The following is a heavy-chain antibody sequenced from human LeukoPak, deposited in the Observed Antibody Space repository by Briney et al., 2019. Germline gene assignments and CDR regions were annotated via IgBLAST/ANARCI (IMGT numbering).Heavy chain of an antibody. Sequence: SENLSLTCTVSGGSISSYYWSWIRQPAGKGLEWVGRIYTSGSTNYNPSLKSRVTMSVDTSKNQFSLKLSSVTAADTAVYYCAREFSGSYYRAFDIWGQWTLVTVPS. J-gene: IGHJ3*02. CDR3: AREFSGSYYRAFDI. V-gene: IGHV4-4*07. CDR2: IYTSGST. D-gene: IGHD1-26*01. CDR1: GGSISSYY.